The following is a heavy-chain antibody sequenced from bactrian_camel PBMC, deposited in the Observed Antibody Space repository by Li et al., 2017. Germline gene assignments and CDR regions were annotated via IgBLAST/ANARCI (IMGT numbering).Heavy chain of an antibody. CDR3: AAEGRTPVAYEWVGSRCGAFGY. V-gene: IGHV3-2*01. Sequence: HVQLVESGGGLVQPGGSLRLSCAASGFTFNAYDMSWVRQAPGKGLDWVSSIYSDGSNIYYADSVKGRFTISRDNAKNTVYLLMNSLKPEDTAMYYCAAEGRTPVAYEWVGSRCGAFGYWGQGTQVTVS. CDR1: GFTFNAYD. J-gene: IGHJ6*01. CDR2: IYSDGSNI. D-gene: IGHD5*01.